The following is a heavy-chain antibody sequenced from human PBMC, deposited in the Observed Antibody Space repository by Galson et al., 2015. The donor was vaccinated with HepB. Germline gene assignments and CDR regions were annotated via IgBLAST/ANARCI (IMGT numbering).Heavy chain of an antibody. Sequence: SLRLSCAASGFTFSSYAMHWVRQAPGKGLEWVAVISYDGSNKYYADSVKGRFTISRDNSKNTLYLQMNSLRAEDTAVYYCARGYWQQLEHYYFDYWGQGTLVTVSS. D-gene: IGHD6-13*01. CDR3: ARGYWQQLEHYYFDY. CDR1: GFTFSSYA. V-gene: IGHV3-30-3*01. J-gene: IGHJ4*02. CDR2: ISYDGSNK.